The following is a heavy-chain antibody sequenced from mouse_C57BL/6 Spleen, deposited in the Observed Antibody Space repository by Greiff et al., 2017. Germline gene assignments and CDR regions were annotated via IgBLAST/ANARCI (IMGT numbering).Heavy chain of an antibody. D-gene: IGHD1-1*01. Sequence: QVQLQQPGAELVKPGASVKLSCKASGYTFTSYWMHWVKQRPGQGLEWIGMIHPNSGSTNYNEKFKSKATLTVDKSSSTAYMQLSSLTSEDSAVYYCAREGPLLRGDYWGQGTTLTVSS. CDR1: GYTFTSYW. V-gene: IGHV1-64*01. CDR3: AREGPLLRGDY. CDR2: IHPNSGST. J-gene: IGHJ2*01.